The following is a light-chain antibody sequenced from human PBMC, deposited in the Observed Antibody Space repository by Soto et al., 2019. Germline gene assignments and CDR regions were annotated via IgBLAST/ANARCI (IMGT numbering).Light chain of an antibody. V-gene: IGLV1-44*01. CDR2: YDN. Sequence: QSVLTQPPSASGTPGQRVTISCSGGSSNVGSNSVYWYQQLPGTAPKLLIYYDNLRPSGVPDRISGSKSGTSASLAISGLQSDDEADYYCAAWDDSLNGRVFGTGTKVTVL. CDR1: SSNVGSNS. J-gene: IGLJ1*01. CDR3: AAWDDSLNGRV.